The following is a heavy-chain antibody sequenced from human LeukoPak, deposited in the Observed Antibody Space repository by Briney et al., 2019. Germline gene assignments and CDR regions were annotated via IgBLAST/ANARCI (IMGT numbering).Heavy chain of an antibody. D-gene: IGHD3-10*01. CDR2: IYHSGST. J-gene: IGHJ3*02. CDR1: GYSISSGYY. Sequence: SETLSLTCTVSGYSISSGYYWGWIRQPPGKGLEWIGSIYHSGSTYYNPSLKSRVTISVDTSKNHFSLKLSSVTAADTAVYYCARRYYYGSGGRAFDIWGQGTMVTVSS. CDR3: ARRYYYGSGGRAFDI. V-gene: IGHV4-38-2*02.